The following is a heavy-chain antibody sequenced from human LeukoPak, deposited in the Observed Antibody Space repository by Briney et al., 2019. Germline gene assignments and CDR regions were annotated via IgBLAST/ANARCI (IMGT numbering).Heavy chain of an antibody. D-gene: IGHD4-23*01. Sequence: ASVKLSCKASGYTFTSYYMHWVRQAPGHGLEWMGIINPSGGSTSYAQKFQGRVTMTRDMSTSTVYMELSSLRSEDTAVYYCARDNSVEDTAWWFDPWGQGTLVTVSS. CDR1: GYTFTSYY. CDR2: INPSGGST. CDR3: ARDNSVEDTAWWFDP. V-gene: IGHV1-46*01. J-gene: IGHJ5*02.